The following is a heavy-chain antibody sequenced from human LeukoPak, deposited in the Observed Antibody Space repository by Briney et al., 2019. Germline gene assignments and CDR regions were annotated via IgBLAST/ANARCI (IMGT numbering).Heavy chain of an antibody. CDR1: GLSFSTYS. Sequence: GGSVSLFCTASGLSFSTYSMTWVRQGPGKGLECVSNIYNSGRKTFYAHSGKGRFTISRDNSKNTLYLQMNSLTAEDTAIYYCSKDVVPDSGWDLDYWGQGTVVTVS. D-gene: IGHD6-19*01. CDR3: SKDVVPDSGWDLDY. V-gene: IGHV3-23*05. J-gene: IGHJ4*02. CDR2: IYNSGRKT.